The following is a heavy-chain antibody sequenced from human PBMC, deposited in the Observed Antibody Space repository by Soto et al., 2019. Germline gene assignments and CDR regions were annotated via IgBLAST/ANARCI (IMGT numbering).Heavy chain of an antibody. Sequence: SETLSLTCAVYGGSFSGYYWSWIRQPPGKGLEWIGEINHSGSTNYNPSLKSRVTISVDTSKNQFSLKLSSVTAADTAVYYCARGRGYYYYYGMDVWGQGTRVTVSS. CDR2: INHSGST. V-gene: IGHV4-34*01. CDR1: GGSFSGYY. J-gene: IGHJ6*02. CDR3: ARGRGYYYYYGMDV.